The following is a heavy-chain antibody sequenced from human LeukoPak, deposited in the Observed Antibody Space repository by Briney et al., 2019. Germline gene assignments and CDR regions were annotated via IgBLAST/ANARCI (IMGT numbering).Heavy chain of an antibody. CDR1: GGSFSGYY. J-gene: IGHJ5*02. CDR3: ARDRKYLRFLAP. Sequence: KPSETLSLTCAVYGGSFSGYYWSWIRQPPGKGPEWIGEINHSGSTNYNPSLKSRVTISVDTSKNQFSLKLSSVTAADTAVYYCARDRKYLRFLAPWGQGTLVTVSS. D-gene: IGHD3-3*01. V-gene: IGHV4-34*01. CDR2: INHSGST.